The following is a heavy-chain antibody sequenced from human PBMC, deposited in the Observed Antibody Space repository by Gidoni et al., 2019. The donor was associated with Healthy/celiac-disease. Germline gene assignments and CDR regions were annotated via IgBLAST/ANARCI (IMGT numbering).Heavy chain of an antibody. CDR1: GLTFSNAW. J-gene: IGHJ4*02. CDR2: IKSKTDGGTT. CDR3: TTDPYGDYADFDH. V-gene: IGHV3-15*01. Sequence: EVQLVESGGGCVMPGGSRRLSCAASGLTFSNAWMSWVRQAPGKGLEWVGRIKSKTDGGTTDYAAPVKGRFTVERDESKNTLYLQMNSLKTEDTAVYDCTTDPYGDYADFDHWGQGTLVTVSS. D-gene: IGHD4-17*01.